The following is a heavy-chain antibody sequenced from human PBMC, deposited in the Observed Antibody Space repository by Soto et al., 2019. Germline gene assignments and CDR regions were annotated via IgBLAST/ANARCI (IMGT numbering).Heavy chain of an antibody. J-gene: IGHJ3*02. V-gene: IGHV4-4*02. D-gene: IGHD2-2*01. CDR2: IYHSGST. Sequence: QVQLQESGPGLVKPSGTLSLTCAVSGGSISSSNWWSWVRQPPGKGLEWIGEIYHSGSTNYNPSLKSRVTISVNKSKNQFSLKLSSVTAADTAVYYFARDREDGPAALNAFDIWGQGTMVTVSS. CDR1: GGSISSSNW. CDR3: ARDREDGPAALNAFDI.